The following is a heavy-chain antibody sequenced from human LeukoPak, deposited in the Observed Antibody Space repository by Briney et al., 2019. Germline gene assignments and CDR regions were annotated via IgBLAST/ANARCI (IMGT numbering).Heavy chain of an antibody. J-gene: IGHJ6*03. CDR1: GYSFSSSA. Sequence: SVKVSCKASGYSFSSSAINWVRQAPGQGLEWMGGIVPVFRSANHAQKFQDRVSITTDESTNTVYMEVSSLRSEDTAVYYCARGGDCSGGTCSFSHYMDVWGKGTTVTVSS. D-gene: IGHD2-15*01. CDR2: IVPVFRSA. V-gene: IGHV1-69*05. CDR3: ARGGDCSGGTCSFSHYMDV.